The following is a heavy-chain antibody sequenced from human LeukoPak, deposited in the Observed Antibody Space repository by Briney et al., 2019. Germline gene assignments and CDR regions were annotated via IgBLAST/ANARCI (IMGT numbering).Heavy chain of an antibody. CDR2: IRNDGSDK. CDR3: AKDRAYGQFLWGNDY. J-gene: IGHJ4*02. V-gene: IGHV3-30*02. Sequence: GGSLRLSCAASGFTFINYGMHWVRQAPGKGLEWVAFIRNDGSDKYYAVSVKGRFTISRDNSKNTLYLQMNSLRVEDTALYYCAKDRAYGQFLWGNDYWGQGTLVTVSS. CDR1: GFTFINYG. D-gene: IGHD2-21*01.